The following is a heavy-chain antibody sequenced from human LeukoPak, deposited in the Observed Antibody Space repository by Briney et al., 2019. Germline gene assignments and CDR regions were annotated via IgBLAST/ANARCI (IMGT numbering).Heavy chain of an antibody. V-gene: IGHV3-74*01. CDR2: INSDGSST. Sequence: PGGSLRLSCAASGFTFSSYWMRWVRQAPGKGLVWVSRINSDGSSTNYADSVKGRFTISRDNAKNTLYWQMNSLRADDTAVYYCARAVDDYIWGSYRWCPADAFDIWGQGTMVTVSS. D-gene: IGHD3-16*02. CDR3: ARAVDDYIWGSYRWCPADAFDI. J-gene: IGHJ3*02. CDR1: GFTFSSYW.